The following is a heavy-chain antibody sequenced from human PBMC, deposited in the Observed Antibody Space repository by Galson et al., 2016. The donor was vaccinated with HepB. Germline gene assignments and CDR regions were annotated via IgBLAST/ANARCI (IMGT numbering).Heavy chain of an antibody. CDR2: ITNIGGNT. D-gene: IGHD3-22*01. CDR3: ARHFSGSY. J-gene: IGHJ4*02. Sequence: SLRLSCAASGFTFGNYVMSWVRQAPGKGLEWVSSITNIGGNTYYADSVKGRFTISRDNSKNTLYLQMSSLRAEDTAMYFCARHFSGSYLGQGTLVTVSS. CDR1: GFTFGNYV. V-gene: IGHV3-23*01.